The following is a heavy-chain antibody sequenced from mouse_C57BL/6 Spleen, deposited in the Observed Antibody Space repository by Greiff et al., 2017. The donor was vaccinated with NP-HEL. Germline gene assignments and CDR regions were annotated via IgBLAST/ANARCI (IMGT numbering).Heavy chain of an antibody. D-gene: IGHD3-3*01. J-gene: IGHJ4*01. CDR1: GFTFTDYY. V-gene: IGHV7-3*01. Sequence: EVQLVESGGGLVQPGGSLSLSCAASGFTFTDYYMSWVRQPPGKALEWMGFIRNKANGYTTEYSASVKGRFTISIDNSQSILYLQMNALRAEDSATYYCARSPTRRYAMDYWGQGTSVTVSS. CDR2: IRNKANGYTT. CDR3: ARSPTRRYAMDY.